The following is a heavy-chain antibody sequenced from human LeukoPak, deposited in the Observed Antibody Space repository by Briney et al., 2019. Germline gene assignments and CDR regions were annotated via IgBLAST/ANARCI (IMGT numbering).Heavy chain of an antibody. V-gene: IGHV4-34*01. D-gene: IGHD1-1*01. CDR1: GGSFSGYY. CDR2: INHSGST. CDR3: ARGRELDY. J-gene: IGHJ4*02. Sequence: PSETLSLTGAVYGGSFSGYYWSWIRQPPGKGLEWIGEINHSGSTNYNPSLKSRVTISVDTSKNQFSLKLSSVTAADTAVYYCARGRELDYWGQGTLVTVSS.